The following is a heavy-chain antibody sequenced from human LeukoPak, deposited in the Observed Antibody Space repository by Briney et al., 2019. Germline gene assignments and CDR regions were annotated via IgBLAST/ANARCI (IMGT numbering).Heavy chain of an antibody. D-gene: IGHD6-13*01. CDR3: ARASYSTSWYLDY. V-gene: IGHV4-30-4*01. Sequence: SQTLSLTCTVSGGSISSGDYYWSWIRQPPGKGLEWIGYIYYSGSTYYNPSLKSRVTISVDTSKNQFSLKLSSVTAADTAVYYCARASYSTSWYLDYWGQGTLVTVSS. CDR2: IYYSGST. CDR1: GGSISSGDYY. J-gene: IGHJ4*02.